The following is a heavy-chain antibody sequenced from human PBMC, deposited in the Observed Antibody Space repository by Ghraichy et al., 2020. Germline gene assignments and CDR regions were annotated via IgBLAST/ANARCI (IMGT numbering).Heavy chain of an antibody. CDR1: GGSISSYY. CDR2: IYYSGST. V-gene: IGHV4-59*01. D-gene: IGHD5-18*01. CDR3: ARGGTAMVKRLDY. J-gene: IGHJ4*02. Sequence: SETLSLTCTVSGGSISSYYWSWIRQPPGKGLEWIGYIYYSGSTNYNPSLKSRVTISVDTSKNQFSLKLSSVTAADTAVYYCARGGTAMVKRLDYWGQGTLVTVSS.